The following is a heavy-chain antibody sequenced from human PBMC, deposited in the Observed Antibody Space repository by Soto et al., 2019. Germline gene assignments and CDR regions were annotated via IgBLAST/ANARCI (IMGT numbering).Heavy chain of an antibody. CDR1: GGTFSSYA. CDR3: ARNYCGGDCYWDY. Sequence: SVKVSCKASGGTFSSYAISCVRQAPGQGLEWMGGIIPIFGTANYAQKFQGRVTITADESTSTAYMELSSLRSEDTAVYYCARNYCGGDCYWDYWGQGTLVTVSS. D-gene: IGHD2-21*02. J-gene: IGHJ4*02. CDR2: IIPIFGTA. V-gene: IGHV1-69*13.